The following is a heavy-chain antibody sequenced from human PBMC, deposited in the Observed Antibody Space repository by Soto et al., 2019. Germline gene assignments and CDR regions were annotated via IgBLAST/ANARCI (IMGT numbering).Heavy chain of an antibody. D-gene: IGHD2-2*01. Sequence: QVQLQESGPGLVKPSQTLSLTCTVSGGSISSGAYYWNWIRQHPGKGLEWIGYIYYSGSTYYNPSLKRRVTISVDTSNNQVSRKLVSVTAADAAVYYGGRDIVPAVLRSGMDVWGQGTTVTVSS. J-gene: IGHJ6*02. CDR3: GRDIVPAVLRSGMDV. V-gene: IGHV4-31*03. CDR2: IYYSGST. CDR1: GGSISSGAYY.